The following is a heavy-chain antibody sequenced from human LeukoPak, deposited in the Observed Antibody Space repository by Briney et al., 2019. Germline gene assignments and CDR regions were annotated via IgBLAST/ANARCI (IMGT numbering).Heavy chain of an antibody. V-gene: IGHV3-21*01. CDR3: ARDGVAVAGLDY. D-gene: IGHD6-19*01. CDR1: GFTFSSYS. J-gene: IGHJ4*02. CDR2: ISSSSSYI. Sequence: GGSLRLSCAASGFTFSSYSMNWVRQAPGKGLEWVSSISSSSSYIYYADSVKGRFTISRDNAKNSLYLQMNSLRAEDTAVCYCARDGVAVAGLDYWGQGTLVTVSS.